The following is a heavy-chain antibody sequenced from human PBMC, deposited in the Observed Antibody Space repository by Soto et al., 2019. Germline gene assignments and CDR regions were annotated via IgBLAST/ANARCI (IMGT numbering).Heavy chain of an antibody. CDR3: ARVASDYINSVDP. V-gene: IGHV3-23*01. Sequence: DVQLLESGGGLVQPGGSLRLSCAASGFTFNAYAMTWVRQAPGKGLEWVSAIGGSGGNRYYAGSVRGRFTIYRDNSKDTVDLQINSLRVEDTAVYYCARVASDYINSVDPWGQGILVSVSS. J-gene: IGHJ5*02. CDR1: GFTFNAYA. CDR2: IGGSGGNR. D-gene: IGHD4-4*01.